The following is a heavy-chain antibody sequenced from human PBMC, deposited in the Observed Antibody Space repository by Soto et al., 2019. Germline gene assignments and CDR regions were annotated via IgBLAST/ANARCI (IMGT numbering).Heavy chain of an antibody. CDR1: GYTLTELS. CDR3: ATTGRPSIAAYRWFDP. Sequence: ASVKVSCKVSGYTLTELSMHWVRQAPGKGLEWMGGFDPEDGETIYAQKFQGRVTMTEDTSTDTAYMELSSLRSEGTAVYYCATTGRPSIAAYRWFDPWGQGTLVTVSS. V-gene: IGHV1-24*01. J-gene: IGHJ5*02. CDR2: FDPEDGET. D-gene: IGHD6-6*01.